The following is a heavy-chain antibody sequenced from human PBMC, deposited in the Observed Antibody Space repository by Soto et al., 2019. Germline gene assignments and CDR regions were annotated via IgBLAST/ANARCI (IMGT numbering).Heavy chain of an antibody. D-gene: IGHD2-15*01. CDR1: GFTFSNAW. CDR3: TTHRVVVVAADYFDY. Sequence: EVQLVESGGGLVKPGGSLRLSCAASGFTFSNAWMSWVRQAPGKGLEWVGRIKSKTDGGTTDYAAPMKGRFTISREESKNTLYLQMNSLNSEDTAMYVCTTHRVVVVAADYFDYWGQGTLVTVSS. CDR2: IKSKTDGGTT. V-gene: IGHV3-15*01. J-gene: IGHJ4*02.